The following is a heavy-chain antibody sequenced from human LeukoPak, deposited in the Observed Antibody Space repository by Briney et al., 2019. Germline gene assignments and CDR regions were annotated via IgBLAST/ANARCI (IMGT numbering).Heavy chain of an antibody. V-gene: IGHV4-59*02. J-gene: IGHJ4*02. CDR3: ARGFGYSSSWGRESAHYYFDY. Sequence: PSETLSLTCTVSGGSVSDYYWSWIRQSPGKGLEWIGYIYYTGTTSYNPSLRSRVTMSADTSKNQFSLKLSSVTAADTAVYYCARGFGYSSSWGRESAHYYFDYWGQGTLVTVSS. CDR1: GGSVSDYY. CDR2: IYYTGTT. D-gene: IGHD6-13*01.